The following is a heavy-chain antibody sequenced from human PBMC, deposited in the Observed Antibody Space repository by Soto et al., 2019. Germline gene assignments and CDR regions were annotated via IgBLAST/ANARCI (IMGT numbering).Heavy chain of an antibody. Sequence: PGGSLRLSCAASGFTFSSYGMHWVRQAPGKGLEWVAVISYDGSNKYYADSVKGRFTISRDNSKNTLYLQMNSLRAEDTAVYYCAKGLYDSPVVSWFDPWGQGTLVTVSS. CDR1: GFTFSSYG. V-gene: IGHV3-30*18. CDR3: AKGLYDSPVVSWFDP. D-gene: IGHD3-22*01. J-gene: IGHJ5*02. CDR2: ISYDGSNK.